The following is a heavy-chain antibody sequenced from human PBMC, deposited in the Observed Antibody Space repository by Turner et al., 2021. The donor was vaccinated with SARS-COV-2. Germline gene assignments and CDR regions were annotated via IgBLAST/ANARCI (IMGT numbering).Heavy chain of an antibody. CDR2: SYNSGRT. V-gene: IGHV4-39*02. D-gene: IGHD3-10*01. Sequence: QLPESGPGVVKPSETLSLTCTVSCGSISSYDYYWAWIRQPPGMGREWMGSSYNSGRTDNNPALKSRVNISVETSKNPFSLKLSSVTAADTAVYYCARPRALDYFGSGSYSNWFDPWGQGTLVSVSS. J-gene: IGHJ5*02. CDR3: ARPRALDYFGSGSYSNWFDP. CDR1: CGSISSYDYY.